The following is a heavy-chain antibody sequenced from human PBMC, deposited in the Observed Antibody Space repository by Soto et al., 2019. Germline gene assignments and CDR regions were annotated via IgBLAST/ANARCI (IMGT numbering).Heavy chain of an antibody. Sequence: SETLSLTCAVSGGSISSGGYSWSWIRQPPGKGLEWIGYIYHSGSTYYNPSLKSRVTISVDRSKNQFSLKLSSVTAADTAVYYCARGIGYSYGYFDYWGQGTLVTV. CDR3: ARGIGYSYGYFDY. J-gene: IGHJ4*02. D-gene: IGHD5-18*01. CDR1: GGSISSGGYS. CDR2: IYHSGST. V-gene: IGHV4-30-2*01.